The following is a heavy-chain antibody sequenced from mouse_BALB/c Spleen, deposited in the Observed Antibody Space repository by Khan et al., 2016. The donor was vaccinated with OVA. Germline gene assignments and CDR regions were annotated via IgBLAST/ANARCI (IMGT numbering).Heavy chain of an antibody. J-gene: IGHJ3*01. CDR1: GFTFSSDW. Sequence: EVKLEVSGGGLVQPGGSMKLSCVASGFTFSSDWMSWVRQSPEKGLEWVAEIRFKSDNYATHYAESVKGKFTISRDDSKSRLYLQMTSLRAEDTGLYCCTLLGRSYWGQGTLVTVSA. CDR3: TLLGRSY. CDR2: IRFKSDNYAT. D-gene: IGHD4-1*01. V-gene: IGHV6-6*02.